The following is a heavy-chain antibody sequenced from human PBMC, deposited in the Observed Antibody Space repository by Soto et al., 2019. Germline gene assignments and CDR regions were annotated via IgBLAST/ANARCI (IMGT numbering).Heavy chain of an antibody. Sequence: EVQLVESGGGLVQPGGSLRLSCAASGFTFSNYNMNWVRQAPGKGLEWVAYINSGGGTTSYADSVKGRFTISRENDKNSLYLQINSLRAEDTAVYYCARDREEWLRIFDCWGQGILVSVSS. CDR3: ARDREEWLRIFDC. CDR2: INSGGGTT. D-gene: IGHD5-12*01. CDR1: GFTFSNYN. V-gene: IGHV3-48*01. J-gene: IGHJ4*02.